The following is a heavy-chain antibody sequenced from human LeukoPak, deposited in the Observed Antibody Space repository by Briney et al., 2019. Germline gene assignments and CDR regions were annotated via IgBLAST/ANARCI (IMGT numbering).Heavy chain of an antibody. D-gene: IGHD6-19*01. CDR3: ARDQPIAVAGGDAFDI. CDR2: VYSAGST. CDR1: GGSITTYY. J-gene: IGHJ3*02. V-gene: IGHV4-4*07. Sequence: PSETLSLTCTVSGGSITTYYWSWIRQPAGKGLEWIGRVYSAGSTNYNPSHKSRVTMSVDTSKNQFSLKLNSVTAADTAVYYCARDQPIAVAGGDAFDIWGQGTMVTVSS.